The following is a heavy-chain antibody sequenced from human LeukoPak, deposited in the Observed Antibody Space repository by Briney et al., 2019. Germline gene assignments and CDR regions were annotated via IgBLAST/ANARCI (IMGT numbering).Heavy chain of an antibody. Sequence: SQTLSLTRAISGDSVSSNSAAWNWIRQSPSRGLEWLGRTYYSSKWYNDYAVSVKSRITINPDTSKNQFSLQLNSVTPEDTALYYCARGAVAVRNAFDIWGQGTMVTVSS. CDR1: GDSVSSNSAA. J-gene: IGHJ3*02. CDR2: TYYSSKWYN. D-gene: IGHD6-19*01. V-gene: IGHV6-1*01. CDR3: ARGAVAVRNAFDI.